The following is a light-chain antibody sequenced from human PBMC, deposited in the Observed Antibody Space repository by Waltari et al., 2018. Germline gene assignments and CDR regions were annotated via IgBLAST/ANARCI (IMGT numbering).Light chain of an antibody. V-gene: IGKV3-11*01. CDR1: QSVSSY. Sequence: EIVLTQSPATLSLSPGERATLTCRASQSVSSYLVWYQQKPGQAPRLLIYDVFNMATGIPARFSGSGSGTDFTLTISSLEPEDFAVYYCQQRSNWPLTFGGGTKVESK. CDR2: DVF. CDR3: QQRSNWPLT. J-gene: IGKJ4*01.